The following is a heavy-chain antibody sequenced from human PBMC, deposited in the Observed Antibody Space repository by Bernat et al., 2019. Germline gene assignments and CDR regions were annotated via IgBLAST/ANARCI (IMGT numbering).Heavy chain of an antibody. D-gene: IGHD1-26*01. Sequence: EVQLLESGGGLVQPGGSLRISCAASGFSFSINAMSWVRQAPGRGLEWVSSISESGSSTFYADSMKGRFTISRDNSKNTLYLQMNSLRAEDTAVYYCAKDDVVGARAGFDYWGQGTLVTVSS. J-gene: IGHJ4*02. V-gene: IGHV3-23*01. CDR3: AKDDVVGARAGFDY. CDR1: GFSFSINA. CDR2: ISESGSST.